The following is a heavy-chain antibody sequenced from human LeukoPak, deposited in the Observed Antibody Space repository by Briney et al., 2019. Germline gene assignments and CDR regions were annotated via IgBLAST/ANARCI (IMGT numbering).Heavy chain of an antibody. CDR1: GGSISSYY. CDR3: ARDGVPAGMDV. V-gene: IGHV4-59*12. Sequence: SQTLSLTCTVSGGSISSYYWSWIRQPPGKGLEWIGYIYYSGSTNYNPSLKSRVTISVDTSKNQFSLKLSSMTAADTAVYYCARDGVPAGMDVWGQGTTVTVSS. D-gene: IGHD2-2*01. CDR2: IYYSGST. J-gene: IGHJ6*02.